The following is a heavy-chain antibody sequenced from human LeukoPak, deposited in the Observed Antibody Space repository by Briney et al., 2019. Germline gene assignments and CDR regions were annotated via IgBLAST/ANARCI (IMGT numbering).Heavy chain of an antibody. Sequence: SETLSLTCAVYGGSFSSYYWSWIRQPPGKGLEWIGEINHIGSTKYNPSLKSRVTISVDTSKNQFSLNLNSVTAADTAVYYCAREGLTGGTAVTRLGYFDYWGQGTLVSASS. D-gene: IGHD4-17*01. J-gene: IGHJ4*02. V-gene: IGHV4-34*01. CDR2: INHIGST. CDR1: GGSFSSYY. CDR3: AREGLTGGTAVTRLGYFDY.